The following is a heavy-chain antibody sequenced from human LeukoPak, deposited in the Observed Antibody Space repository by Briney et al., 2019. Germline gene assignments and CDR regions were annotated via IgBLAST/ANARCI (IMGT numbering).Heavy chain of an antibody. Sequence: SETLSLTCTVSGGSIRSFYWSWIRQPPGKGLEWTGYIYYSGSTNYNPSLKSRVAISVDTSKNQFSLKLSSVTAADTAVYYCARGSRYHYDSSGYYYEEYFQHWGQGTPVTVSS. CDR3: ARGSRYHYDSSGYYYEEYFQH. J-gene: IGHJ1*01. CDR1: GGSIRSFY. V-gene: IGHV4-59*01. D-gene: IGHD3-22*01. CDR2: IYYSGST.